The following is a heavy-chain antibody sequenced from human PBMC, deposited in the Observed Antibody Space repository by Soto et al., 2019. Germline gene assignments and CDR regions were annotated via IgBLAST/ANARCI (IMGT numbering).Heavy chain of an antibody. J-gene: IGHJ4*02. V-gene: IGHV3-21*01. Sequence: GGSLRLSCAASGFTFSSYNMNWVRQAPGKGLEWVSSISSGSSYIFYADSVKGRFTISRDNAKNSLYLQMNSLRAEDTAVYYCANPYYDFWSGYYPIDYWRQGTLVTVSS. D-gene: IGHD3-3*01. CDR3: ANPYYDFWSGYYPIDY. CDR2: ISSGSSYI. CDR1: GFTFSSYN.